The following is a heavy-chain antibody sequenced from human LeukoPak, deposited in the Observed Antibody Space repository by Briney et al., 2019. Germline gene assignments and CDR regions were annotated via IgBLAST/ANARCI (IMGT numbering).Heavy chain of an antibody. V-gene: IGHV4-59*01. CDR3: ARGGYRPIDFDY. J-gene: IGHJ4*02. CDR2: IYYSGST. CDR1: GGSISSYY. Sequence: PSETLSLTCTVSGGSISSYYWSWIRQPPGKGLEWIGYIYYSGSTNYNPSLKSRVTISVDTSKNQFSLKLSSVTAADTAVYYCARGGYRPIDFDYWGQRTLVTVSS. D-gene: IGHD3-16*02.